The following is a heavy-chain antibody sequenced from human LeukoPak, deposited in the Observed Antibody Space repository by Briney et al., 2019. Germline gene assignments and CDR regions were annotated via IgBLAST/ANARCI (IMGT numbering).Heavy chain of an antibody. CDR3: ARDLRKAAGPVDY. Sequence: ASVKVSCKASGYTFTGYYMHWVRQAPGQGLEWMGWINPNSGGTNYAQKFQGRVTMTTDTSTSTAYMELRSLRSDDTAVYYCARDLRKAAGPVDYWGQGTLVTVSS. CDR1: GYTFTGYY. V-gene: IGHV1-2*02. J-gene: IGHJ4*02. D-gene: IGHD6-13*01. CDR2: INPNSGGT.